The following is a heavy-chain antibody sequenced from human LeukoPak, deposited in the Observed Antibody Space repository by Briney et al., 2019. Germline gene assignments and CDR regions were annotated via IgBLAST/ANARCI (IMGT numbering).Heavy chain of an antibody. CDR3: ARVYYGAVLWY. Sequence: SETLSLTCTVSDDSIKSHFWTWIRQPPGKGLEWIGSIYYSGSTYYNPSLKSRVTISVDTSKNQFSLKLSSVTAADTAVYYCARVYYGAVLWYWGQGTLVTVSS. CDR2: IYYSGST. D-gene: IGHD1-26*01. CDR1: DDSIKSHF. V-gene: IGHV4-39*07. J-gene: IGHJ4*02.